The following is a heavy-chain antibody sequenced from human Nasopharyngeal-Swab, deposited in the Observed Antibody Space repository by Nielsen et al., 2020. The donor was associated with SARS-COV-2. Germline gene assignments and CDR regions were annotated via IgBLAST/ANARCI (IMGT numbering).Heavy chain of an antibody. CDR2: IYHSGST. Sequence: SETLSLTCAVSGGSISSSNWWSWVRQPPGKGLEWIGEIYHSGSTNYNPSLKSRVTISVDTSKNQFSLKLSSVTAADTAVYYCARGTAVAFDYWGQGTLVTVSS. CDR3: ARGTAVAFDY. CDR1: GGSISSSNW. J-gene: IGHJ4*02. D-gene: IGHD6-19*01. V-gene: IGHV4-4*02.